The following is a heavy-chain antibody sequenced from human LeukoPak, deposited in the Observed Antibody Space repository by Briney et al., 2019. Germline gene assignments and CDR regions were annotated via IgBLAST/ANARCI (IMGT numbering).Heavy chain of an antibody. J-gene: IGHJ3*02. V-gene: IGHV3-30*03. CDR3: STFDM. CDR2: ISSDGSNK. Sequence: GSLRLSCAASGFTFTNYGIHWVRLAPGKGLEWVAVISSDGSNKHYADSVKGRFTISRDDSKNTLYLQMNSLRVDDTALYYCSTFDMWGQGTMVTVSS. CDR1: GFTFTNYG.